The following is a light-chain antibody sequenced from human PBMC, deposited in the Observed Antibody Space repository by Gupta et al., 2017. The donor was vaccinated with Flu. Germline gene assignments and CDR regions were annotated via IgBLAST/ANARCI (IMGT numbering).Light chain of an antibody. CDR3: SSYTGSSNVL. CDR1: SSDIGFYNY. J-gene: IGLJ3*02. V-gene: IGLV2-14*03. CDR2: DVS. Sequence: QSALTQPASVSGSPGQSITISCTGTSSDIGFYNYVSWYQQHPGKAPKLMIYDVSSRPSGVSTRFSGSKSGNTASLTISGLQVEDEADYYCSSYTGSSNVLFGGGTKLAVL.